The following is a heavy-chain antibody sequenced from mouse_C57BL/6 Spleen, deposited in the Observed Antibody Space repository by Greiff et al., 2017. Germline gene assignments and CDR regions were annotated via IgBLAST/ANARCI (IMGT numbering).Heavy chain of an antibody. D-gene: IGHD3-3*01. CDR1: GFTFSSYA. CDR3: ARDGGRVHYYAMDY. J-gene: IGHJ4*01. Sequence: EVQLVESGGGLVKPGGSLKLSCAASGFTFSSYAMSWVRQTPEKRLEWVATISDGGSYTYYPDNVKGRFTISRDNAKNNLYLQMSHLKSEDTAMYYCARDGGRVHYYAMDYWGQGTSVTVSS. CDR2: ISDGGSYT. V-gene: IGHV5-4*01.